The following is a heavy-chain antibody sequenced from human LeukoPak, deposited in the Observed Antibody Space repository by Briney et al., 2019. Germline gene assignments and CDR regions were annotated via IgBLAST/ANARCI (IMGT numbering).Heavy chain of an antibody. V-gene: IGHV1-46*01. J-gene: IGHJ4*02. CDR1: GYTFTSYY. CDR2: IIPSGGST. Sequence: ASVKVSCKASGYTFTSYYMHWVRQAPGQGLEWMGIIIPSGGSTSYAQKFQGRVTMTRDTSTSTVYMELSSLRSEDTAVYYCARDPETVMEGATYYFDYWGQGTLVTVSS. D-gene: IGHD1-26*01. CDR3: ARDPETVMEGATYYFDY.